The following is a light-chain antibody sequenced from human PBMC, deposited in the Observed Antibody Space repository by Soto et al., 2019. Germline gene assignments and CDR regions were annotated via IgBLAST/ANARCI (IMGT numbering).Light chain of an antibody. CDR3: PAWDDVLSGGV. CDR1: SSNIGSNY. V-gene: IGLV1-47*01. J-gene: IGLJ3*02. CDR2: RNN. Sequence: QSVLTQPPSASGTPGQRVTISCSGSSSNIGSNYVYWYQQPPGTAPKLLIYRNNQRPSGVPDRFSGSKSGTSASLASSGLRSDDRAGYYCPAWDDVLSGGVFGGGTKLTVL.